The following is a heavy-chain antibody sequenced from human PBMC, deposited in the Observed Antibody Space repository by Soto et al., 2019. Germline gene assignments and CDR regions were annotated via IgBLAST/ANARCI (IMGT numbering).Heavy chain of an antibody. CDR2: ISSDGSNK. J-gene: IGHJ4*02. CDR3: ARDLRHRDSSGYPQYYSDY. D-gene: IGHD3-22*01. V-gene: IGHV3-30-3*01. Sequence: GGSLRLSCAASGFTFSSYAMHWVRQAPCKGLEWVAGISSDGSNKYYADSVKGRFTISSDNSKNTLYLQMKSLRAEDTAVYYWARDLRHRDSSGYPQYYSDYWAQGTLVTVSS. CDR1: GFTFSSYA.